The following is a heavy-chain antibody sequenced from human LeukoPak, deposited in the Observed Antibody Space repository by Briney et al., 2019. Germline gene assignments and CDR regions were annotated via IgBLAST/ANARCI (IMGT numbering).Heavy chain of an antibody. Sequence: GGSLRLSCAASGFTFRNYAMSWVRQAPGKGLEWVSTISGSGVDTDYADSVKDRFPISRDNSRNTLYPQMNSLRAEDTAVYYCAKHQDWTVTVPDYWGQGTLVTVFS. V-gene: IGHV3-23*01. J-gene: IGHJ4*02. CDR3: AKHQDWTVTVPDY. CDR1: GFTFRNYA. D-gene: IGHD4-17*01. CDR2: ISGSGVDT.